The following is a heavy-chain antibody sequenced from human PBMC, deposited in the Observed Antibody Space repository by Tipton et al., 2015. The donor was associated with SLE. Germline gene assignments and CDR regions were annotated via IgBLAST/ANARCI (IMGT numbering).Heavy chain of an antibody. Sequence: TLSLTCTVSGGSISSGSYYWSWIRQPAGKGLEWIGYIYTSGSTNYNPSLKSRVTISVDTSKNQFSLKLSSVTAADTAVYYCARLGYYGSGSYYRRAYFDYWGQGTLVTVSS. CDR1: GGSISSGSYY. J-gene: IGHJ4*02. V-gene: IGHV4-61*09. CDR2: IYTSGST. D-gene: IGHD3-10*01. CDR3: ARLGYYGSGSYYRRAYFDY.